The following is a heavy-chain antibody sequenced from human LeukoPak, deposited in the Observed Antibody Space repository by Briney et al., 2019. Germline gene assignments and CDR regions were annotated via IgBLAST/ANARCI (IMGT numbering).Heavy chain of an antibody. Sequence: SETLSLTCTVSGGSISSYYWSWIRQPPGKGLEWIGYIYYSGSTDYNPSLKSRVTISVDTSKNQFSLKLGSVTAADTAVYYCARGVTPYDAFDIWGQGTMVTVSS. CDR1: GGSISSYY. D-gene: IGHD3-10*01. CDR3: ARGVTPYDAFDI. V-gene: IGHV4-59*08. J-gene: IGHJ3*02. CDR2: IYYSGST.